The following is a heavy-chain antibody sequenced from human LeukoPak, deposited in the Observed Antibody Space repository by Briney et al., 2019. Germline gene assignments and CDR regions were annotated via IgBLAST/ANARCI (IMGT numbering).Heavy chain of an antibody. D-gene: IGHD4/OR15-4a*01. CDR3: ARVELTAGFDY. CDR1: GFTFSSYW. CDR2: IYTGGSI. Sequence: PGGSLRLSCGASGFTFSSYWMHWVRQAPGKGLEWVSVIYTGGSIYYADSVKGRITISRDNSKNTLYLQMNSLRAEDTAVYYCARVELTAGFDYWGQGTLVTVSS. J-gene: IGHJ4*02. V-gene: IGHV3-53*01.